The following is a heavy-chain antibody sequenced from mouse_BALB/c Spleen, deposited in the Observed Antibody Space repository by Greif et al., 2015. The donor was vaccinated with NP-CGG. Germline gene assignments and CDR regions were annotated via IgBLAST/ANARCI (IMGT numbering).Heavy chain of an antibody. CDR2: IDPANGNT. CDR1: GFNIKDTY. CDR3: AYYGNYEWAY. Sequence: VQLQQSGAELVKPGAPVKLSCTASGFNIKDTYMHWVKQRPEQGLEWIGRIDPANGNTKYDPKFQGKATITADTSSNTAYLQLSSLTPEDTAVYNCAYYGNYEWAYWGQGTLVTVSA. J-gene: IGHJ3*01. V-gene: IGHV14-3*02. D-gene: IGHD2-1*01.